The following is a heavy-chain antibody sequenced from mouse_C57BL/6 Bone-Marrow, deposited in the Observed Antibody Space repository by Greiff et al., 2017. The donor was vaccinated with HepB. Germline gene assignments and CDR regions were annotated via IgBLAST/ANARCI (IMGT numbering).Heavy chain of an antibody. V-gene: IGHV1-18*01. D-gene: IGHD1-1*01. CDR1: GYTFTDYN. CDR2: INPNNGGT. Sequence: EVMLVESGPELVKPGASVKIPCKASGYTFTDYNMDWVKQSHGKSLEWIGDINPNNGGTIYNQKFKGKATLTVDKSSSTAYMELRSLTSEDTAVYYWARPHTTVVARGYFDVWGTGTTVTVSS. CDR3: ARPHTTVVARGYFDV. J-gene: IGHJ1*03.